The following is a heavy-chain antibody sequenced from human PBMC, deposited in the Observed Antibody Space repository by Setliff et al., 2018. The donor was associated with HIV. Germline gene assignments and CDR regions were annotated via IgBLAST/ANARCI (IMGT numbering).Heavy chain of an antibody. D-gene: IGHD6-13*01. CDR2: IYYTGNT. V-gene: IGHV4-31*03. J-gene: IGHJ6*03. Sequence: PSETLSLTCTVSGGSISSGGYYWNWIRQHPGKGLEWIGYIYYTGNTYYNPSLKSRVTISADTSRNQFSLTLRSVTAADTAVYYCARTTSLFPGIAAAQPWSYYYYMDVWGKGTTVTVSS. CDR1: GGSISSGGYY. CDR3: ARTTSLFPGIAAAQPWSYYYYMDV.